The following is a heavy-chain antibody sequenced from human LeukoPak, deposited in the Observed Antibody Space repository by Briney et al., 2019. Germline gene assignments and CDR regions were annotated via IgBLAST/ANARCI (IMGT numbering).Heavy chain of an antibody. CDR2: IYHIGST. V-gene: IGHV4-38-2*02. Sequence: SETLSLTCTVSGYSISSGYYWGWIRQPPGKGLEWIGSIYHIGSTYYNPSLKSRVTISVDTSKNQFSLRLSSVTAADTAVYYCARDFSSSSSVYYYYYMDVWGKGTTVTVSS. CDR3: ARDFSSSSSVYYYYYMDV. D-gene: IGHD6-6*01. CDR1: GYSISSGYY. J-gene: IGHJ6*03.